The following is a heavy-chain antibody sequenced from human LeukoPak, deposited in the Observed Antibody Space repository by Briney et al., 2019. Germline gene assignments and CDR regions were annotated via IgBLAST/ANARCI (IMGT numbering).Heavy chain of an antibody. Sequence: GESLKISCKGSGYSFTNYWIGWVRQMPGKGLEWMGIINAGDSDTRYSPSFQGQVTISADKSISTAYLQWSSLKASDTAMYYCARRNDILTGYYGLIDYWGQGTLVTVCS. CDR3: ARRNDILTGYYGLIDY. D-gene: IGHD3-9*01. CDR2: INAGDSDT. J-gene: IGHJ4*02. V-gene: IGHV5-51*01. CDR1: GYSFTNYW.